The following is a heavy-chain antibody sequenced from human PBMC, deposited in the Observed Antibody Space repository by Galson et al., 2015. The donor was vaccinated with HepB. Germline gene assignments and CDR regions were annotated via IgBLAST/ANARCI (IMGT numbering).Heavy chain of an antibody. V-gene: IGHV1-2*02. CDR2: INPNSGGT. CDR3: ATEELYYDILTGYPGWPN. CDR1: GYTFTGYY. D-gene: IGHD3-9*01. J-gene: IGHJ4*02. Sequence: SVKVSCKASGYTFTGYYMHWVRQAPGQGLEWMGWINPNSGGTNYAQKFQGRVTMTRDTSISTAYMELSRLRSDDTAVYYCATEELYYDILTGYPGWPNWGQGTLVTVSS.